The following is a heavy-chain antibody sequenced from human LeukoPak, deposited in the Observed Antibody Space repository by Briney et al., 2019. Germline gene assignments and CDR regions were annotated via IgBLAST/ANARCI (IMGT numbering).Heavy chain of an antibody. V-gene: IGHV4-39*07. CDR2: IYYSGST. D-gene: IGHD3-22*01. J-gene: IGHJ4*02. CDR3: ASRPPYYYDSSGYPPFDY. Sequence: SETLSLTCTVSGGSISSSSYYWGWIRQPPGKGLEWIGSIYYSGSTYYNPSLKSRVTISVDTSKNQFSLELSSVTAADTAVYYCASRPPYYYDSSGYPPFDYWGQGTLVTVSS. CDR1: GGSISSSSYY.